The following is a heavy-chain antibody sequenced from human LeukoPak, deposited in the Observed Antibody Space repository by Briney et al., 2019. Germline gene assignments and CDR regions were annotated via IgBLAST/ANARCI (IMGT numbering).Heavy chain of an antibody. J-gene: IGHJ4*02. CDR3: AKDGPAPRYDFWSGYYGVRSLDY. V-gene: IGHV3-23*01. Sequence: PGGSLRLSCAASGFTFSSYGMSWVRQAPGKGLEWVSSISGSGGNVYYAGSVKGRFTISRDNSKNTLYLQMNSLRAEDTAVYYCAKDGPAPRYDFWSGYYGVRSLDYWGQGTLVTVSS. CDR1: GFTFSSYG. CDR2: ISGSGGNV. D-gene: IGHD3-3*01.